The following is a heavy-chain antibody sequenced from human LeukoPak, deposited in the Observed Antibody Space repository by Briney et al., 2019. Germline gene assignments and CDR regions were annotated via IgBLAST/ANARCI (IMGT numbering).Heavy chain of an antibody. J-gene: IGHJ5*02. Sequence: GASVKVSCKASGGTFSSYAISWVRQAPGQGLEWMGGIIPIFGTANYAQKFQGRVTITADESTSTAYMELRSLRSDDTAVYYCASNSGSYWFDPWGQGTLVTVSS. CDR3: ASNSGSYWFDP. D-gene: IGHD1-26*01. CDR1: GGTFSSYA. CDR2: IIPIFGTA. V-gene: IGHV1-69*01.